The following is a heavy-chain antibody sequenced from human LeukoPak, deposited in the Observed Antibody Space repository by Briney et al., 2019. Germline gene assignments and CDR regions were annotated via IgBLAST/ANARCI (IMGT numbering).Heavy chain of an antibody. CDR2: IHPGDSNT. D-gene: IGHD2-2*01. CDR3: ARGCLPTAHSGYHYYYDMDV. CDR1: GYTLSNYW. V-gene: IGHV5-51*01. Sequence: GESLKISCKGSGYTLSNYWISWVRQMPGKGLEWMGIIHPGDSNTKYSPSFQGQVTISADRSISTAYLQWSTLNASDTAMYYCARGCLPTAHSGYHYYYDMDVWGKGTTVTVSS. J-gene: IGHJ6*03.